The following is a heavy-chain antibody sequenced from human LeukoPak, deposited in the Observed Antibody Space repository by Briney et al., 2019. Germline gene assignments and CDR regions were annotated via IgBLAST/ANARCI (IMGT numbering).Heavy chain of an antibody. V-gene: IGHV3-74*03. Sequence: GGSLRLSCAASGFTFRSYWMHWVRQAPGKGLVWVSRINSDGSSTTYADSVKGRFTISRANANNTLYLQIHSLRAEDTAVYYCARRDSGYDNRAFDIWGQGTMVIVSS. CDR3: ARRDSGYDNRAFDI. CDR2: INSDGSST. J-gene: IGHJ3*02. D-gene: IGHD5-12*01. CDR1: GFTFRSYW.